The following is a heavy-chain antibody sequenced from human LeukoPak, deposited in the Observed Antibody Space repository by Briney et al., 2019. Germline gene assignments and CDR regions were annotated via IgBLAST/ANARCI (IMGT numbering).Heavy chain of an antibody. CDR3: ARANNFRFDS. V-gene: IGHV4-34*01. Sequence: KPSETLSLTCAVSGGTFGGYYRSWIRQSPGKGLEWIGEIYHSGRTNYNPTLQSRATLSVDTSKRQFSLRLTSLTAADAGIYYCARANNFRFDSWGQETLVTVSS. D-gene: IGHD5-24*01. J-gene: IGHJ4*02. CDR2: IYHSGRT. CDR1: GGTFGGYY.